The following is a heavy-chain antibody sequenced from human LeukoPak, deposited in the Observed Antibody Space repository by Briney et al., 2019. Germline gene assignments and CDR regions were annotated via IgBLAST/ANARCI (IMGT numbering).Heavy chain of an antibody. V-gene: IGHV3-48*04. CDR2: ISSSSSTI. CDR1: GFTFSSYS. Sequence: PGGSLRLSCAASGFTFSSYSMNWVRQAPGKGLEWVSYISSSSSTIYYADSVKGRFTISRDNAKNSLYPQMNSLRAEDTAVYYCARDQLGARNSRFAYWGQGTLVTVSS. D-gene: IGHD4-23*01. CDR3: ARDQLGARNSRFAY. J-gene: IGHJ4*02.